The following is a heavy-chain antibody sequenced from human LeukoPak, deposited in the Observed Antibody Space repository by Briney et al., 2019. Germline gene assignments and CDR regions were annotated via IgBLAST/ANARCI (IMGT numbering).Heavy chain of an antibody. CDR1: GDSISTYY. D-gene: IGHD6-13*01. J-gene: IGHJ3*02. CDR2: IYYSGST. V-gene: IGHV4-59*01. CDR3: ARRVAAAGLDI. Sequence: SETLSLTCTVSGDSISTYYYNWIRQPPGKGLEWIGDIYYSGSTNYNPSLKSRVTISVDMSKNQLSLKLKSVTAADTAIYYCARRVAAAGLDIWGQGTMVTVSS.